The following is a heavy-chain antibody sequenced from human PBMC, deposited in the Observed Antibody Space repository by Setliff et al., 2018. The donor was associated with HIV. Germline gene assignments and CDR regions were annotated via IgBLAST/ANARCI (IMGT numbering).Heavy chain of an antibody. D-gene: IGHD2-15*01. J-gene: IGHJ4*02. V-gene: IGHV4-38-2*01. Sequence: SETLSLTCAVSGYSISSGYYWGWIRQPPGKGLEWIGSIYHSGSTYYNPSLKSRVTISVDTSKNQFSLKLTSVTAADTAMYYCATYSAGEGGRGHWGQGTLVTVS. CDR1: GYSISSGYY. CDR2: IYHSGST. CDR3: ATYSAGEGGRGH.